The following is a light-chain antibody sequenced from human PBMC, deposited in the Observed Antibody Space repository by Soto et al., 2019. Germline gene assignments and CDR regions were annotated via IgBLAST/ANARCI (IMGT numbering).Light chain of an antibody. V-gene: IGKV3-11*01. Sequence: EIVLTQSPATLSLSPGERAALSCRASQSVITYLAWYQQRPGQAPRLLIYDASYRATDIPPRFSGSGSGTDFTLTISSLEPEDFAVYYCQQRRSWPPTITFGQGTRLEIK. CDR2: DAS. J-gene: IGKJ5*01. CDR1: QSVITY. CDR3: QQRRSWPPTIT.